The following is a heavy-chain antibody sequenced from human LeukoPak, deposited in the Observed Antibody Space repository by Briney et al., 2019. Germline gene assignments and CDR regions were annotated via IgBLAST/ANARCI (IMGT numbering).Heavy chain of an antibody. CDR2: ISSGSGYI. D-gene: IGHD6-13*01. Sequence: PGGSLRPSCAASGFTFSSYSMNWVRQAPGKGLEWVSSISSGSGYIYYADSVKGRFTISRDNAKNSLYLQMNSLRAEDTAVYYCAREIYQHLVPDYWGQGTLVTVSS. V-gene: IGHV3-21*01. CDR1: GFTFSSYS. CDR3: AREIYQHLVPDY. J-gene: IGHJ4*02.